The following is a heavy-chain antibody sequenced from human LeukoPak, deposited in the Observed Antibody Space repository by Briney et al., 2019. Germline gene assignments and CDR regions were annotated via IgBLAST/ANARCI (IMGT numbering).Heavy chain of an antibody. CDR3: ASSNWATDY. V-gene: IGHV3-21*01. CDR2: ISSSSSYI. CDR1: GFTFSEAW. Sequence: GGSLRLSCTGSGFTFSEAWMTWVRQAPGKGLEWVSSISSSSSYIYYADSVKGRFTISRDNAKNSLYLQMNSLRAEDTAVYYCASSNWATDYWGQGTLVTVSS. D-gene: IGHD7-27*01. J-gene: IGHJ4*02.